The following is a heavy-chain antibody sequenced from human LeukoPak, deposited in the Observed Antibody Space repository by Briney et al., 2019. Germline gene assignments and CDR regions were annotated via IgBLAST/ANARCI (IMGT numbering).Heavy chain of an antibody. CDR3: ARVGGRHCSSTSCYFDY. CDR1: GFTFSCYA. J-gene: IGHJ4*02. D-gene: IGHD2-2*01. CDR2: ISYDGSNK. Sequence: GGSLRLSCAASGFTFSCYAMHWVRQAPGKGLEWVAVISYDGSNKYYADSVKGRFTIPRDNSKNTLYLQMNSLRAEDTAVYYCARVGGRHCSSTSCYFDYWGQGTLVTVSS. V-gene: IGHV3-30-3*01.